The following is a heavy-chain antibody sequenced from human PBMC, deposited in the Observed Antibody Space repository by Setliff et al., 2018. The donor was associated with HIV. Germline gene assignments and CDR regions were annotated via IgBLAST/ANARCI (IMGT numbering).Heavy chain of an antibody. V-gene: IGHV4-39*07. CDR3: ARVITMVWTTFDP. Sequence: PSETLSLTCTVSGGSISSFSYYWGWIRQPPGKGLEWIGEIYHSGGTNYNPSLKSRVTISLDKSKNHFSLELRSVTAADTAVYYCARVITMVWTTFDPWGQGTLVTVSS. CDR1: GGSISSFSYY. J-gene: IGHJ5*02. CDR2: IYHSGGT. D-gene: IGHD3-10*01.